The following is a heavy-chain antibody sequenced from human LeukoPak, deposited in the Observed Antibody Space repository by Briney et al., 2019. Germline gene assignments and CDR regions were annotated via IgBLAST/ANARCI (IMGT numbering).Heavy chain of an antibody. CDR2: ISTYSVNT. V-gene: IGHV1-18*01. Sequence: GASVKVSCKASGYIFSTYGISWLRQAPGQGLEWMGWISTYSVNTNYVQKFQGRVTMTADTSTSTAYMEVRSLRSDDTAVYYCARFRGYCSSTSCYNPGAFDIWGQGTMVTVSS. D-gene: IGHD2-2*02. J-gene: IGHJ3*02. CDR3: ARFRGYCSSTSCYNPGAFDI. CDR1: GYIFSTYG.